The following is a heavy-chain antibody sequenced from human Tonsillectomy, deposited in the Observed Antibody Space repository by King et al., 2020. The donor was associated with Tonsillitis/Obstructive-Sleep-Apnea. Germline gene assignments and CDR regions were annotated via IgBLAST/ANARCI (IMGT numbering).Heavy chain of an antibody. CDR1: GFTFSSYE. CDR2: ISSSGSTI. D-gene: IGHD3-16*02. J-gene: IGHJ4*02. V-gene: IGHV3-48*03. CDR3: ARDGGLGELSSQPDY. Sequence: VQLVESGGGLVQPGGSLRLSCAASGFTFSSYEMNWVRQAPGKGLEWVSYISSSGSTIYYVDSVKGRFTISRDNAKNSLYLQMNSLRAEDTAVYYCARDGGLGELSSQPDYWGQGTLVTVSS.